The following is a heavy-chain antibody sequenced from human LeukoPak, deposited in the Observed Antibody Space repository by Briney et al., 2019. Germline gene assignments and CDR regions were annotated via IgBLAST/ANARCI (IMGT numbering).Heavy chain of an antibody. J-gene: IGHJ3*02. CDR1: GFTFSTYG. D-gene: IGHD2-2*01. Sequence: GGSLRLSCAASGFTFSTYGMHWVRQAPGKGLEWVTFIRFDGSQKYYADSVKGRFTISRDNSKNTLYLQMNSLRAEDTAVYYCAKGHSGYCSSTSCYGQGRGAFDIWGQGTMVTVSS. CDR3: AKGHSGYCSSTSCYGQGRGAFDI. V-gene: IGHV3-30*02. CDR2: IRFDGSQK.